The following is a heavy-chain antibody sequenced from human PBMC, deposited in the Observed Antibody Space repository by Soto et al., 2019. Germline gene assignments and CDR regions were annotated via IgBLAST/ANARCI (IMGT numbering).Heavy chain of an antibody. D-gene: IGHD6-13*01. CDR1: GFTFSSYA. J-gene: IGHJ4*02. CDR2: ISSNGGST. Sequence: GGSLRLSCSASGFTFSSYAMHWVRQAPGKGLEYVSAISSNGGSTYYADSVKGRFTISGDNSKNTLYLQMSSLRAEDTAVYYCAQAAGYISTWFFDSWAQGTLVTVSS. CDR3: AQAAGYISTWFFDS. V-gene: IGHV3-64D*06.